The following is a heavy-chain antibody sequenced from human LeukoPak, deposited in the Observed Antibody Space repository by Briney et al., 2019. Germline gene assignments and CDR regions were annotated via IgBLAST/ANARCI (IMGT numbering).Heavy chain of an antibody. D-gene: IGHD2-2*01. V-gene: IGHV4-34*01. CDR1: GGSYSGYY. J-gene: IGHJ6*04. Sequence: SETLSLTCAVYGGSYSGYYWSWIRQPPGKGLEWIGEINHSGSTNYNPSLKSQVTISVDTSKNQFSLKLSSVTAADTAVYYCARGQLVPAAKKRDYYYGMDVWGKGTTVTVSS. CDR3: ARGQLVPAAKKRDYYYGMDV. CDR2: INHSGST.